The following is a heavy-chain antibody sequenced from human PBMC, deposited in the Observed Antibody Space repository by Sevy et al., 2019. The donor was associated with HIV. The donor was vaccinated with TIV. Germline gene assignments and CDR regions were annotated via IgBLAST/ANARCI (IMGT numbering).Heavy chain of an antibody. Sequence: GGSLRLSCAASGFTFSKYWMGWVRQAPGKGLEWVANIKQDAGQKYYVDSVKGRFTISRDNAKNSLYLKINSLGAEDTAVYICARDDGNYYFDYWGQGTMVTVSS. CDR1: GFTFSKYW. CDR2: IKQDAGQK. D-gene: IGHD1-7*01. V-gene: IGHV3-7*01. CDR3: ARDDGNYYFDY. J-gene: IGHJ4*02.